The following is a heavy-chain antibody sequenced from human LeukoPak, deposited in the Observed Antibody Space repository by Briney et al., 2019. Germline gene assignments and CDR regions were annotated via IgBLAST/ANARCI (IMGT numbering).Heavy chain of an antibody. CDR1: GFSFSNFA. CDR3: AKVDSGWYGDYYYYGMDV. CDR2: IWYDGRNR. Sequence: GGSLRLSCAASGFSFSNFAMNWVRQAPGKGLEWVAVIWYDGRNRYYADSVKGRFTISRDNSKNTLDLQMNSLRDEDTAVYYCAKVDSGWYGDYYYYGMDVWGQGTTVTASS. D-gene: IGHD6-19*01. J-gene: IGHJ6*02. V-gene: IGHV3-33*06.